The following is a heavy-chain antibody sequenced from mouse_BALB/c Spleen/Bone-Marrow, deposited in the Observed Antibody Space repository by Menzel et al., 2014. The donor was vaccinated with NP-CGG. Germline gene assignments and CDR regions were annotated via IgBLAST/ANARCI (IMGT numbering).Heavy chain of an antibody. CDR2: IRNKANGYTT. Sequence: EVHLVESGGGLVRPGGSLRLSCAPSGFTFTDYYMSWVRQPPGKALEWLGFIRNKANGYTTEYSASVKGRFTISRDNSQSILYLQMNTLRAEDSATYYCARDGYDDYWGQGTTPTVSS. D-gene: IGHD2-2*01. V-gene: IGHV7-3*02. CDR1: GFTFTDYY. CDR3: ARDGYDDY. J-gene: IGHJ2*01.